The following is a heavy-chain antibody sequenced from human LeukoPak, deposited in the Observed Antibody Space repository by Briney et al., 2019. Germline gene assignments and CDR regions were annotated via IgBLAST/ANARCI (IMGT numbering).Heavy chain of an antibody. CDR3: VRGGDPEAVDY. CDR1: GFTFNTYD. V-gene: IGHV3-13*01. J-gene: IGHJ4*02. Sequence: GGSLRLSCAASGFTFNTYDMHWVRQASGKGLGWVSSIGTVGDTYYAGSVKGRFTISREDAKRSLYLQMNSLRAGDTAVYYCVRGGDPEAVDYWGQGTLVTVSS. CDR2: IGTVGDT. D-gene: IGHD5-12*01.